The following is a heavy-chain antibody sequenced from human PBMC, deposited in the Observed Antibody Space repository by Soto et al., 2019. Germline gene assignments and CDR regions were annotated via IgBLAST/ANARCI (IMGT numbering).Heavy chain of an antibody. CDR1: GYTFTSYG. D-gene: IGHD3-3*01. CDR3: ARVPLPGGRYLFWSPDY. J-gene: IGHJ4*02. CDR2: ISAYNGNT. V-gene: IGHV1-18*01. Sequence: GASVKVSCKASGYTFTSYGISWVRQAPGQGLEWMGWISAYNGNTNYAQKLQGRVTMTTDTSTSTAYMELRSLISDDTAVYYCARVPLPGGRYLFWSPDYWGQGTLVTVSS.